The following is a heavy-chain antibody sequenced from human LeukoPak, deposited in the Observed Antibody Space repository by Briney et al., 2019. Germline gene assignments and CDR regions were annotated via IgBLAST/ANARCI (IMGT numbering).Heavy chain of an antibody. CDR1: GFTFSDYY. D-gene: IGHD3-22*01. CDR2: ISSSGSTI. CDR3: ARARFDSSGYYEFDIFDY. J-gene: IGHJ4*02. V-gene: IGHV3-11*01. Sequence: PGGSLRLSCAASGFTFSDYYMSWIRQAPGKGLEWVSYISSSGSTIYYADSVKGRFTTSRDNAKNSLYLQMNGLRAEDTAVYYCARARFDSSGYYEFDIFDYWGQGTLVTVSS.